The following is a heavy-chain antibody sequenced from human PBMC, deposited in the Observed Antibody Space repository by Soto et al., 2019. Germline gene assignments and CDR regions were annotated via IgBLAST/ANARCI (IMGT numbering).Heavy chain of an antibody. J-gene: IGHJ6*02. CDR3: AKDYCSSTSCSPGYYYYYGMDV. CDR2: ISYDGSNK. V-gene: IGHV3-30*18. Sequence: GGSLRLSCAASGFTFSSYGMHWVRQAPGKGLEWVAVISYDGSNKYYADSVKGRFTISRDNSKNTLYLQMNSLRAEDTDMYYWAKDYCSSTSCSPGYYYYYGMDVWGQGTTVTVSS. CDR1: GFTFSSYG. D-gene: IGHD2-2*01.